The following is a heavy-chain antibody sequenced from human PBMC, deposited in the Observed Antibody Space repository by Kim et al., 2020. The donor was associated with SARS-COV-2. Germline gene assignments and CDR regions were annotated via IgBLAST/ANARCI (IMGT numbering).Heavy chain of an antibody. CDR2: IWYDGSNN. J-gene: IGHJ4*02. Sequence: GGSLRLSCAASGFTFSNYGMHWVRQAPGKGLEWVAGIWYDGSNNYYADSVKGRFTISRDNSKNTLYVQMNSLRAEDTAVYYCARDRGKGGRIFDHWGQGTPVTVSS. CDR1: GFTFSNYG. V-gene: IGHV3-33*01. CDR3: ARDRGKGGRIFDH. D-gene: IGHD3-16*01.